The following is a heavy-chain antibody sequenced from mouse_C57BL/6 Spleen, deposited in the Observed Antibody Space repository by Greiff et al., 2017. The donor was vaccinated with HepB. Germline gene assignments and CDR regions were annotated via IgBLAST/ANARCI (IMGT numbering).Heavy chain of an antibody. V-gene: IGHV5-4*01. CDR1: GFTFSSYA. D-gene: IGHD1-1*01. J-gene: IGHJ3*01. CDR3: ARGNGSSSWFAY. CDR2: ISDGGSYT. Sequence: EVQGVESGGGLVKPGGSLKLSCAASGFTFSSYAMSWVRQTPEKRLEWVATISDGGSYTYYPDNVKGRFTISRDNAKNNLYLQMSHLKSEDTAMYYCARGNGSSSWFAYWGQGTLVTVSA.